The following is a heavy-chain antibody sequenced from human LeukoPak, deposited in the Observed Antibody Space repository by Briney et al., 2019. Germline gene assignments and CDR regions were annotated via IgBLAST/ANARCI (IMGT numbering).Heavy chain of an antibody. CDR1: GGTFSSYA. V-gene: IGHV1-69*13. Sequence: ASVKVSCKASGGTFSSYAISWVRQAPGQGLEWMGGIIPIFGTANYAQKFQGRVTITADESTSTAYMELSSLRSEDTAVYYCARALLKAGPDDSIVVVPAAMGPSYYYFDYWGQGTLVTVSP. CDR2: IIPIFGTA. J-gene: IGHJ4*02. CDR3: ARALLKAGPDDSIVVVPAAMGPSYYYFDY. D-gene: IGHD2-2*01.